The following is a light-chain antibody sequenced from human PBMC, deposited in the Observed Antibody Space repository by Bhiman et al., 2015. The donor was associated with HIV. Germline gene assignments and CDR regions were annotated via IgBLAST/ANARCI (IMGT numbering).Light chain of an antibody. CDR3: QAWDSSTGGV. Sequence: SYVLTQPPSVSVAPGQTARITCGGNNIGSKNVHWYQQKPGQAPVLVIYYGRDRPSGIPERFSGSNSGNTATLTISGTQAMDEADYYCQAWDSSTGGVFGTGTKVTVL. CDR1: NIGSKN. J-gene: IGLJ1*01. V-gene: IGLV3-21*01. CDR2: YGR.